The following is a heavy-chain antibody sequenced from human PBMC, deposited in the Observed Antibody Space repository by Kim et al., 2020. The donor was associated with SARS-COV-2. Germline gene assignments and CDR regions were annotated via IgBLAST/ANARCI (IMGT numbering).Heavy chain of an antibody. Sequence: SETLSLTCALNGGSFSVYYWSWIRQSPGKGLEWIGKINQSGDTKYNPSLQNRVTISLDMSKNEFSLQLTSLTAADTAVYYCARRQTVRALEYWGQGTLVTVSS. CDR3: ARRQTVRALEY. J-gene: IGHJ4*02. CDR2: INQSGDT. V-gene: IGHV4-34*01. D-gene: IGHD1-1*01. CDR1: GGSFSVYY.